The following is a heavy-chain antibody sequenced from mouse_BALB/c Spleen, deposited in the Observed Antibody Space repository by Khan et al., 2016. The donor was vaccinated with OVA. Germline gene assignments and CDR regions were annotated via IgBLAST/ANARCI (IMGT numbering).Heavy chain of an antibody. J-gene: IGHJ1*01. D-gene: IGHD2-4*01. CDR1: GFTFSSFG. V-gene: IGHV5-17*02. CDR2: ISSGSATI. CDR3: ARSMITTWYFDV. Sequence: EVELVESGGGLVQPGGSRKLSCAASGFTFSSFGMHWVRQAPEKGLEWVAYISSGSATIYYADTVKGRFSISRDNPKNTLFLQMTSLRSEDTAMYYCARSMITTWYFDVWGAGTTVTVSS.